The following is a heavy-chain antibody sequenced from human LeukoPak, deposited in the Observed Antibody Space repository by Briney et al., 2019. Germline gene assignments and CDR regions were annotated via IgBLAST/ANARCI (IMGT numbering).Heavy chain of an antibody. J-gene: IGHJ6*04. D-gene: IGHD3-10*02. CDR2: ISSSGSTI. V-gene: IGHV3-48*04. CDR1: GFTFSSYS. CDR3: AELGITMIGGV. Sequence: GGSLRLSCAASGFTFSSYSMNWVRQALGKGLEWVSYISSSGSTIYYADSVKGRFTISRDNAKNSLYLQMNSLRAEDTAVYYCAELGITMIGGVWGKGTTVTISS.